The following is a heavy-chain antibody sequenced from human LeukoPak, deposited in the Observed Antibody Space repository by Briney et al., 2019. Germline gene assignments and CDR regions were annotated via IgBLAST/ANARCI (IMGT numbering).Heavy chain of an antibody. CDR1: GFTFSSYA. D-gene: IGHD2-21*02. J-gene: IGHJ4*02. CDR3: AKITALSPGAFDY. CDR2: ISYDGSNK. V-gene: IGHV3-30-3*02. Sequence: PGGSLRLSCAASGFTFSSYAMHWVRQAPGKGLEWVAVISYDGSNKYYADSVKGRFTISRDNSKNTLYLQMNSLRAEDTAVYYCAKITALSPGAFDYWGQGTLVTVSS.